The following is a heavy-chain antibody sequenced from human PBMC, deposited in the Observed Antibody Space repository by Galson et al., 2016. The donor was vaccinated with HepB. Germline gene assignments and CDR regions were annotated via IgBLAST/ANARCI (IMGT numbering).Heavy chain of an antibody. CDR1: GFLLSTSGMC. J-gene: IGHJ4*02. Sequence: PALVKPTQTLTLTCTFSGFLLSTSGMCVSWIRQPPGKALEWLALIDWDDDKYYSTSLKTRPTISKDPSKNQVVLTMTNVDPVDTATYYCARMSSFDTSAYSDYWGQGTLVTVSS. V-gene: IGHV2-70*01. D-gene: IGHD3-22*01. CDR3: ARMSSFDTSAYSDY. CDR2: IDWDDDK.